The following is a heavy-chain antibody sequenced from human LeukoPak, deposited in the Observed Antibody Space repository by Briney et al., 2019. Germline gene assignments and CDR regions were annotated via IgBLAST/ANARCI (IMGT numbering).Heavy chain of an antibody. D-gene: IGHD3-3*01. V-gene: IGHV3-11*01. Sequence: GGSLRLSCAASGFTLSDYYMSWIRQAPGKGLEWVSYISSSGSTIYYADSVKGRFTISRDNAKNSLYLQMNSLRAEDTAVYYCARDSRFLEWLSHSYYYYGMDVWGQGTTVTVSS. CDR2: ISSSGSTI. CDR1: GFTLSDYY. J-gene: IGHJ6*02. CDR3: ARDSRFLEWLSHSYYYYGMDV.